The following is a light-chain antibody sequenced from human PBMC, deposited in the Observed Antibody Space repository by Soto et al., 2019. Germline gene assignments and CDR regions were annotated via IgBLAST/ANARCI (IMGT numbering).Light chain of an antibody. CDR2: GAS. V-gene: IGKV3-20*01. J-gene: IGKJ4*01. CDR1: QSVSSSY. CDR3: QQYGSSPNT. Sequence: EIVLTQSPGTLSLSPGERATLSCRASQSVSSSYLAWYQQKPGQAPRLLIYGASSRATGIPDRFSGSGSGTDFTLTISRLEPEDFAVYSCQQYGSSPNTFGGGIKVEIK.